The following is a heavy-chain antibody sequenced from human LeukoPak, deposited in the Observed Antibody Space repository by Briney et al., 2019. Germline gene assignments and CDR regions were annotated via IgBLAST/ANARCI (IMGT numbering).Heavy chain of an antibody. CDR3: ARDDQSGYIDY. CDR1: GFTFSSYW. Sequence: GGSLRLSCAASGFTFSSYWMHWVRQAPGKGLVWVSRINSDGSSTSYADSVKGRFTISRDNSKNTLDLQMNSLRAEDTAVYFCARDDQSGYIDYWGQGTLVTVSS. V-gene: IGHV3-74*01. J-gene: IGHJ4*02. CDR2: INSDGSST. D-gene: IGHD5-12*01.